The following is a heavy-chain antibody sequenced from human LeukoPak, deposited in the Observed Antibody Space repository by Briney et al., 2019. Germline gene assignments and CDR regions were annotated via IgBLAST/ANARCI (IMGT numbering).Heavy chain of an antibody. Sequence: MSSETLSLTCAVYGGSFSGYYWSWIRQPPGKGLEWIGEINHSGSTNYNPSLKSRVTISVDTSKNQFSLRLSSVTAADTAVYYCARGPPLVDGSGKFDCWGQGTLVTVSS. CDR3: ARGPPLVDGSGKFDC. J-gene: IGHJ4*02. V-gene: IGHV4-34*01. CDR1: GGSFSGYY. D-gene: IGHD3-10*01. CDR2: INHSGST.